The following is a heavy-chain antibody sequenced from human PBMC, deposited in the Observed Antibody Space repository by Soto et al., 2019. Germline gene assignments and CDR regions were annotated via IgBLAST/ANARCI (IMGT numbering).Heavy chain of an antibody. CDR2: ISWNSGSI. Sequence: EVQLVESGGGLVQPGRSLRLSCAASGFTFDDYAMHWVRQAPGKGLEWVSGISWNSGSIGYADSVKGRFTISRDNAKNSLYLQMNSLRAEDTALYYCAKDIGAGMVYYYGMDVWGQGTTVTVSS. V-gene: IGHV3-9*01. CDR3: AKDIGAGMVYYYGMDV. CDR1: GFTFDDYA. J-gene: IGHJ6*02. D-gene: IGHD6-13*01.